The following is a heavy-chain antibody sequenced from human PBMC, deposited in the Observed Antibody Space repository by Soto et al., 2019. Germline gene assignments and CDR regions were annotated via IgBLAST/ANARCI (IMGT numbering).Heavy chain of an antibody. CDR3: ARGSRDRSGYYLSPFDY. J-gene: IGHJ4*02. CDR1: GGSISSSSYY. Sequence: QLQLQESGPGLVKPSETLSLTCTVSGGSISSSSYYWGWIRQPPGKGLEWIGSIYYSGSTYYNPSLKSRVPISVDTSKNQFSLKLSSVPAADTYVYYCARGSRDRSGYYLSPFDYWGQGTLVTVSS. D-gene: IGHD3-22*01. V-gene: IGHV4-39*01. CDR2: IYYSGST.